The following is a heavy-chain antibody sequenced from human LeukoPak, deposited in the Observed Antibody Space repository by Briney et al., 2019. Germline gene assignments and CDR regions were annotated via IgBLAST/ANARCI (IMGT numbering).Heavy chain of an antibody. D-gene: IGHD3-3*01. CDR3: ARDRGYDFWSGWPEFDP. V-gene: IGHV4-4*07. Sequence: TSETLSLTCTVSGGSISSYYWSWIRQPAGKGLEWIGRIYTSGSTNYNPSLKSRVTMSVDTSKNQFSLKLSSVTAADTAVYYCARDRGYDFWSGWPEFDPWGQGTLVTVSS. CDR2: IYTSGST. J-gene: IGHJ5*02. CDR1: GGSISSYY.